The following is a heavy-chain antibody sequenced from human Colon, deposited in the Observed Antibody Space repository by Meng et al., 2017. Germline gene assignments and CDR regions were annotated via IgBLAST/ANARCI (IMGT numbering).Heavy chain of an antibody. CDR2: MNPNSGNT. CDR3: ARTSYHGY. V-gene: IGHV1-8*01. J-gene: IGHJ4*02. CDR1: GYTFSNYD. D-gene: IGHD3-16*02. Sequence: ASVKVSCKASGYTFSNYDINWVRQATGQGLEWVGWMNPNSGNTGYSQKFQGRVTMTRDLSINTAYMELSRLSSEDTTVYYCARTSYHGYWGQGTLVTVYS.